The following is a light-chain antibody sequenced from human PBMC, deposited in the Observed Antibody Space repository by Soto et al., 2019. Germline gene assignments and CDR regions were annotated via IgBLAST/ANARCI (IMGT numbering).Light chain of an antibody. J-gene: IGKJ4*01. CDR3: QQYKNWPPLT. CDR1: QSVSSN. Sequence: ETVMTQSPATLSVSPGERATLSCRASQSVSSNLAWYQQKPGQAPRLLIYGASTRATGIPARFSGSGSGTDFTLTISSLQSEDFVVYFCQQYKNWPPLTFGGGTKVDIK. V-gene: IGKV3-15*01. CDR2: GAS.